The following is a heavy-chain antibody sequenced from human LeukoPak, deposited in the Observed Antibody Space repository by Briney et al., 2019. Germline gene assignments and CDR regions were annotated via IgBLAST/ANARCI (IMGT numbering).Heavy chain of an antibody. Sequence: SSETLSLTCTVSGGSISSSSYYWGWIRQPPGKGLEWIGSIYYSGSTYYNPSLKSRVTISVDTSKNQFSLKLSSVTAADTAVYYCARLRDYYDSSGYPRYYFDYWGQGTLVTVSS. D-gene: IGHD3-22*01. CDR1: GGSISSSSYY. CDR2: IYYSGST. V-gene: IGHV4-39*01. J-gene: IGHJ4*02. CDR3: ARLRDYYDSSGYPRYYFDY.